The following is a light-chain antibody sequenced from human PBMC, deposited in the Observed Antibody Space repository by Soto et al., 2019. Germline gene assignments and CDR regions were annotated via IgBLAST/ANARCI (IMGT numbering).Light chain of an antibody. CDR1: QSVSSAY. Sequence: EIVLTQSPGTLSLSPGASATLSCRASQSVSSAYLAWYQQKPGQAPRLLIYDASTRATGVPARFIGSGSGTDFTLTINSLQSEDFAVYYCQGYKNWRRISFGQGTRLEI. V-gene: IGKV3-15*01. CDR2: DAS. CDR3: QGYKNWRRIS. J-gene: IGKJ5*01.